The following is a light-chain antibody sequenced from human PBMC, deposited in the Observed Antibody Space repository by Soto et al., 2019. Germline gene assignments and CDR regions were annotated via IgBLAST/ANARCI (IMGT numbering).Light chain of an antibody. Sequence: DIQMTQSPSTLSASVGDRVTITCRAIQSISSWLAWYQQKSGKAPKLLISQPSTLESGVPSRFSCSGSGTEFTLTISSLQPDYFASYYCQQYKSYSRTFGQGSKVEVK. CDR1: QSISSW. V-gene: IGKV1-5*03. CDR2: QPS. J-gene: IGKJ1*01. CDR3: QQYKSYSRT.